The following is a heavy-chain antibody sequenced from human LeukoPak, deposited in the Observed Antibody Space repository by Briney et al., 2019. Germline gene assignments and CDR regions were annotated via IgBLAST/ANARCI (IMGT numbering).Heavy chain of an antibody. J-gene: IGHJ4*02. CDR3: AKGRVGAYYFDY. D-gene: IGHD1-26*01. CDR2: ISSSSSTI. Sequence: GGSLRLSCAASGFTVSSNYMSWVRQAPVKGLEWVSYISSSSSTIYYADSVKGRFTISRDNAKNSLYLQMNSLRAEDTALYYCAKGRVGAYYFDYWGQGTLVTVSS. CDR1: GFTVSSNY. V-gene: IGHV3-48*04.